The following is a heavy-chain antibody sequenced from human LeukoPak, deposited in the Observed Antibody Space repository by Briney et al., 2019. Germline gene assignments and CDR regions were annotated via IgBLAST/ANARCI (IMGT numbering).Heavy chain of an antibody. V-gene: IGHV3-48*03. CDR2: ISSSGSTI. Sequence: GGSLRLSCAASGFTFSSYEMNWVRQAPGKGLEWVSYISSSGSTIYYADSVKGRFTISRDNAKNSLYLQMNSLRAEDTAVYYCAKRKIVGATTLRGGGVDYWGQGTLVTVSS. D-gene: IGHD1-26*01. CDR1: GFTFSSYE. J-gene: IGHJ4*02. CDR3: AKRKIVGATTLRGGGVDY.